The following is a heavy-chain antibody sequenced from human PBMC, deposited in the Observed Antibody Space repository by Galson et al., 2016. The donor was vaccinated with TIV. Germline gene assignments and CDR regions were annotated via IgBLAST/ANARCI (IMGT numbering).Heavy chain of an antibody. V-gene: IGHV1-2*02. CDR2: INPKSGDT. CDR1: GYTFTGFY. J-gene: IGHJ5*02. D-gene: IGHD7-27*01. Sequence: SVKVSCKASGYTFTGFYLHWVRQAPGQGLEWMGWINPKSGDTDYAQKFQGRVTLTRDTSITTAYLELKRLISVDTAVYFCARLTGGVWRSPWGQGTLVTVSS. CDR3: ARLTGGVWRSP.